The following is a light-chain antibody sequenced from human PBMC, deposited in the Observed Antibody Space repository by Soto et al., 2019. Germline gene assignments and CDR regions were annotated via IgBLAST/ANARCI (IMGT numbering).Light chain of an antibody. Sequence: EIVLTQSPGTLSLSPGERATLSCWASQSVSSSDLAWYQQKPGQGPRLLIYGASSRATGIPDRFSGSGSGTDVTLTISRMEPEDFAVYYCQQYVSSAEITFGQGTRLEIK. J-gene: IGKJ5*01. CDR3: QQYVSSAEIT. CDR1: QSVSSSD. CDR2: GAS. V-gene: IGKV3-20*01.